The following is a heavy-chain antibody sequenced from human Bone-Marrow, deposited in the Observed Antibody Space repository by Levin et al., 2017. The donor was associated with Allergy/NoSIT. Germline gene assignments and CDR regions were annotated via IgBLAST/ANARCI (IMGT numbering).Heavy chain of an antibody. D-gene: IGHD3-16*01. V-gene: IGHV3-9*01. CDR1: GFTFDDYA. J-gene: IGHJ6*02. CDR2: ISWNSDNI. Sequence: GGSLRLSCAASGFTFDDYAMHWVRQAPGKGLEWVSRISWNSDNIGYADSVKGRFTFSRDNAKNSLYLHMNSLRGEDTALYYCARDIGPGGGASMDVWGQGTTVTVSS. CDR3: ARDIGPGGGASMDV.